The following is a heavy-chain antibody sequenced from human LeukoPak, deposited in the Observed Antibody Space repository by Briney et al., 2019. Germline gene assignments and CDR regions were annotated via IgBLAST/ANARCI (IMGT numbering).Heavy chain of an antibody. D-gene: IGHD6-6*01. CDR1: GYRFISYW. J-gene: IGHJ4*02. CDR3: ARQTGIAARPDFDY. CDR2: IYPADSDT. V-gene: IGHV5-51*01. Sequence: GESLKISCKGSGYRFISYWIGWVRQMPGQGLEGMGIIYPADSDTRYSPSFQGQVTISADKSISTAYLQWSSLKASDTAMYYCARQTGIAARPDFDYWGQGTLVTVSS.